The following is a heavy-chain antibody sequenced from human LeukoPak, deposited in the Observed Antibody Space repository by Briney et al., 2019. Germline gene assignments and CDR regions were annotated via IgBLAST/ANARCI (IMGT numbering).Heavy chain of an antibody. CDR3: ARDIVATMGYYYYYYMDV. Sequence: ASVKVSCKASGYTFTSYDINWVRQATGQGLEWMGWMNPNSGNTGYAQKFQGRVTVTRNTSISTAYMELSSLRSEDTAVYYCARDIVATMGYYYYYYMDVWGKGTTVTVSS. V-gene: IGHV1-8*03. CDR2: MNPNSGNT. CDR1: GYTFTSYD. D-gene: IGHD5-12*01. J-gene: IGHJ6*03.